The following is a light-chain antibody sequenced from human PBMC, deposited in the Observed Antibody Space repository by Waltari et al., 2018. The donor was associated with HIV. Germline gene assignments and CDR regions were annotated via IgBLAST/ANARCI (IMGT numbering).Light chain of an antibody. CDR3: AAWDDRVSGWL. CDR1: TSNIGTNY. J-gene: IGLJ3*02. V-gene: IGLV1-47*01. Sequence: QSLLTQPPSASGTPGQRVTISCSGSTSNIGTNYVYWYQQLPVAAPKLLIYRNNQRPSGVPDRFSGSKYGTSASLAISGLRSEDEADYYCAAWDDRVSGWLFGGGTKLTVL. CDR2: RNN.